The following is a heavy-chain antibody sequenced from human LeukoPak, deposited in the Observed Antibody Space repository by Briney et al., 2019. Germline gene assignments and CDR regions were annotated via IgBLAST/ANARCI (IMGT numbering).Heavy chain of an antibody. CDR3: ARGIAVAGTHWFDP. CDR1: GYTFTSHP. CDR2: ISAYNGDT. V-gene: IGHV1-18*01. J-gene: IGHJ5*02. D-gene: IGHD6-19*01. Sequence: ASVRVSCKASGYTFTSHPISWVRQAPGQGLEWMGWISAYNGDTKYAQKFQGRVTITRDTSASTAYMELSSLRSEDTAVYYCARGIAVAGTHWFDPWGQGTLVTVSS.